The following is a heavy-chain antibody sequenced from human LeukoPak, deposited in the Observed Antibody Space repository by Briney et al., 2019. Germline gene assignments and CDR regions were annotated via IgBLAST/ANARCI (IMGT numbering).Heavy chain of an antibody. D-gene: IGHD6-13*01. CDR3: AGPGIAAAAFDI. CDR2: IIPILGIA. J-gene: IGHJ3*02. V-gene: IGHV1-69*04. CDR1: GGTFSSYA. Sequence: SVKVSCKASGGTFSSYAISWVRQAPGQGLEWMGRIIPILGIANYAQKFQGRVTITTDESTSTAYMELSSLRSEDTAVYYCAGPGIAAAAFDIWGQGTMVTVSS.